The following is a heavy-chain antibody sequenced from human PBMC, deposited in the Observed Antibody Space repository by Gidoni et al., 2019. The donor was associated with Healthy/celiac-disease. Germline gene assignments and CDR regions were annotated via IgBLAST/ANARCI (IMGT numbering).Heavy chain of an antibody. CDR3: AVMITFGGVIVYGWFDP. CDR1: GGSISSGGYY. J-gene: IGHJ5*02. Sequence: QVQLQESGPGLVKPSQTLSLTCTVSGGSISSGGYYWSWIRQHPGKGLEWIGYIYYSGSTYYNPSLKSRVTISVDTSKNQFSLKLSSVTAADTAVYYCAVMITFGGVIVYGWFDPWGQGTLVTVSS. CDR2: IYYSGST. D-gene: IGHD3-16*02. V-gene: IGHV4-31*03.